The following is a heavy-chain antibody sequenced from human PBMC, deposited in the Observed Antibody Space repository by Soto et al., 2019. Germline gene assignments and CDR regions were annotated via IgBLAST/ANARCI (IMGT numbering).Heavy chain of an antibody. Sequence: PSEPPSLTCVVSGDSITSYHWSWIRHFPWKGLEWIAYTAYTGNTNYNPSLKSRVTISMDTSKNQLSIKLTSMTAADTAVYYCERDMHDGLPDSFVQWRQETLVTVS. V-gene: IGHV4-59*01. D-gene: IGHD3-16*01. CDR3: ERDMHDGLPDSFVQ. CDR2: TAYTGNT. CDR1: GDSITSYH. J-gene: IGHJ1*01.